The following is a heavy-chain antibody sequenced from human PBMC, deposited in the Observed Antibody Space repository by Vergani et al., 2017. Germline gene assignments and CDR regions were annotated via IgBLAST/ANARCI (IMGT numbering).Heavy chain of an antibody. CDR3: ARGQWVIEA. V-gene: IGHV4-30-4*01. CDR2: ISSTGTPS. CDR1: GFATNGADTW. J-gene: IGHJ4*02. Sequence: QEQLQESGPRLLKPSQTLSLTCSVSGFATNGADTWWTWIVRSPGKGLDWIGRISSTGTPSSYNPSLGDRPAISLDTSINQCFLTLTPVTAADTAIYYCARGQWVIEAWGQGTPVTVSS. D-gene: IGHD1-26*01.